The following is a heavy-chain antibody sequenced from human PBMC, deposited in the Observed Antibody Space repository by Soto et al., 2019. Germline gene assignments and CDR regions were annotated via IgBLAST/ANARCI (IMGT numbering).Heavy chain of an antibody. CDR3: ARAVTLYYFDY. D-gene: IGHD4-4*01. CDR1: GGSISSYY. V-gene: IGHV4-59*01. Sequence: PSETLSLTCTVSGGSISSYYWSWVRQSPGGGLEWIGYKQDSGRTDYNPPLKSRVTISVDTSKNQFSLKLSSVTAADTAVYYCARAVTLYYFDYWGQGTLVTVSS. J-gene: IGHJ4*02. CDR2: KQDSGRT.